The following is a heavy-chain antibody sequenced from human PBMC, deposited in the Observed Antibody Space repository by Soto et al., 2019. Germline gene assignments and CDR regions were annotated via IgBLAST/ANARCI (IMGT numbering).Heavy chain of an antibody. J-gene: IGHJ4*02. D-gene: IGHD2-21*01. V-gene: IGHV3-30*18. CDR1: GFTLSNIG. CDR3: AKESGGERYAAYFDL. CDR2: ISAGGNTK. Sequence: QVPLVESGGGVVQPGTSLRLACAASGFTLSNIGMQWVRQAPGKGLEWVAVISAGGNTKYYADSVKGRFTISRDNSKNTLFLHMNSLRTEDTAVYYCAKESGGERYAAYFDLWGQGTLVTVSA.